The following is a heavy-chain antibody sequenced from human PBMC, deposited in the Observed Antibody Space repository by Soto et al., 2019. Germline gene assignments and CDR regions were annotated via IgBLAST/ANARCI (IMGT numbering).Heavy chain of an antibody. Sequence: GALMPSSAGSRFVYSRNSVTWGRRAAWKGLEWVSAISGSGGSTYYADSVKRRFTISRDNSKNTLYLQMNSLRAEDTAVYYCAKDVRDDYDSSGYYDYWGQGSVVTVSS. CDR2: ISGSGGST. J-gene: IGHJ4*02. CDR3: AKDVRDDYDSSGYYDY. V-gene: IGHV3-23*01. CDR1: RFVYSRNS. D-gene: IGHD3-22*01.